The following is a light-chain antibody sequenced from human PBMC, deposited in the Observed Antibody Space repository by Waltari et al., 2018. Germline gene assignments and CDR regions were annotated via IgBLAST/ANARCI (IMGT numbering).Light chain of an antibody. Sequence: DIQMTQSPSTLSASVGDRVTITCRASQRISVWLAWYQQKPGKAPKLLVYRGSSLESGVPSRFSGSGSGTEFTLTISSLQPDDFATYYCQQYNGYWTFGQGTKVEIK. CDR1: QRISVW. CDR3: QQYNGYWT. J-gene: IGKJ1*01. V-gene: IGKV1-5*03. CDR2: RGS.